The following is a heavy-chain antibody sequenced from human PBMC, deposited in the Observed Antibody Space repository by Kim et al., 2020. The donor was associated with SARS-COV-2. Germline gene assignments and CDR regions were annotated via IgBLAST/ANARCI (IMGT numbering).Heavy chain of an antibody. D-gene: IGHD6-6*01. J-gene: IGHJ3*02. CDR3: ARVRSASIAARRPAFDI. CDR1: GYTFTGYY. CDR2: INPNSGGT. V-gene: IGHV1-2*06. Sequence: ASVKVSCKASGYTFTGYYMHWVRQAPGQGLEWMGRINPNSGGTNYAQKFQGRVTMTRDTSISTAYMELSRLRSDDTAVYYCARVRSASIAARRPAFDIWGQGTMVTVSS.